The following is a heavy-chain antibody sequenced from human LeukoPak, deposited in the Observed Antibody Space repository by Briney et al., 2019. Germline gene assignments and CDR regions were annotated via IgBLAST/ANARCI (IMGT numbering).Heavy chain of an antibody. J-gene: IGHJ6*02. CDR2: IWYDGSNK. Sequence: PGRSLRLSCVASGFTPSSYGMRRVRQAPGKGLEWVAVIWYDGSNKYYADSVKGRFTISRDNSKNTLYLQMNSLRAEDTAVYYCARDRASRLTGDLDWYYYGMDVWGQGTTVTVSS. D-gene: IGHD3/OR15-3a*01. V-gene: IGHV3-33*01. CDR3: ARDRASRLTGDLDWYYYGMDV. CDR1: GFTPSSYG.